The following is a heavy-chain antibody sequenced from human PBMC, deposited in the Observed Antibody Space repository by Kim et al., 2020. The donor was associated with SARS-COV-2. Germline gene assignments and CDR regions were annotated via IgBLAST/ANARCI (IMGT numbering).Heavy chain of an antibody. CDR3: ARESGILTGYYDYYYYGMDV. D-gene: IGHD3-9*01. V-gene: IGHV3-7*03. J-gene: IGHJ6*02. CDR1: GFTFSSYW. CDR2: IKQDGSEK. Sequence: GGSLRLSCAASGFTFSSYWMSWVRQAPGKGLEWVANIKQDGSEKYYVDSVKGRFTISRDNAKNSLYLQMNSLRAEDTAVYYCARESGILTGYYDYYYYGMDVWGQGTTVTVSS.